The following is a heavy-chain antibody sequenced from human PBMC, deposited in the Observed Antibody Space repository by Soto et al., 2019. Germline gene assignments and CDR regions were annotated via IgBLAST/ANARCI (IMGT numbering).Heavy chain of an antibody. CDR2: ISGSGGST. D-gene: IGHD2-15*01. CDR3: AKVIVVVVAATEYYFDY. Sequence: EVQLLEAGGGLVQPGGSLRLSCAASGFTFNSYAMSWVRQAPGKGLEWVSAISGSGGSTYYADSVKGRFTISRDNSKNTLYLQMNSLRAEDTAVYYCAKVIVVVVAATEYYFDYWGQGTLVTVSS. V-gene: IGHV3-23*01. J-gene: IGHJ4*02. CDR1: GFTFNSYA.